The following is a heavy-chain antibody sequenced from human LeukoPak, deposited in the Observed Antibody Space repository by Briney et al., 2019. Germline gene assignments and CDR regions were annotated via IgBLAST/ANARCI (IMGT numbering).Heavy chain of an antibody. V-gene: IGHV3-33*01. CDR1: GFTFNSYG. D-gene: IGHD1-7*01. J-gene: IGHJ4*02. CDR3: ARGTGTTDY. CDR2: IWYDGSHK. Sequence: GGSLRLSCATSGFTFNSYGFHWVRQAPGKGLEWVAIIWYDGSHKSYADPVKGRFTISRDNSKNTVYLQMNTLRAEDTAVYYCARGTGTTDYWGQGTLVTVSS.